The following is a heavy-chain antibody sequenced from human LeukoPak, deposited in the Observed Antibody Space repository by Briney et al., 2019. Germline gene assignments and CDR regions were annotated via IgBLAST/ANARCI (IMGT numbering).Heavy chain of an antibody. Sequence: GSLRLSCAASGFTVSSNYMSWIRQPPGKGLEWIGSISYSGSTYYNPSLESRVTISVDTSKNQFSLRLSSVTAADTAVYYCARHSMTSFQGVLNALHIWGQGTMVTVSS. V-gene: IGHV4-39*01. J-gene: IGHJ3*02. CDR3: ARHSMTSFQGVLNALHI. D-gene: IGHD2-21*02. CDR2: ISYSGST. CDR1: GFTVSSNY.